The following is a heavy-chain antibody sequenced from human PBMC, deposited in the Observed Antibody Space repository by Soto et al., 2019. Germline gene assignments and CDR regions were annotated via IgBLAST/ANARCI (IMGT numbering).Heavy chain of an antibody. J-gene: IGHJ4*02. CDR1: GYSFTSYW. V-gene: IGHV5-51*01. CDR3: ARSGGYAYDSANAGHCLDY. D-gene: IGHD5-18*01. CDR2: IYPGDSDT. Sequence: GESLKISCKGSGYSFTSYWINWVRQMPGKGLEWMGVIYPGDSDTKYSPSFEGQIIMSVDMSISTAYLQLNSLKASDTATYSCARSGGYAYDSANAGHCLDYWGQGTLVTVSS.